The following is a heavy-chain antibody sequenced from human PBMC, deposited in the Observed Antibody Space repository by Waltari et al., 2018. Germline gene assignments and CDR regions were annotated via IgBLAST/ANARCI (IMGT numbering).Heavy chain of an antibody. CDR3: ARAGYGDYFSFRDAFDI. CDR1: GGSISSGSYY. J-gene: IGHJ3*02. Sequence: QVQLQESGPGLVKPSQTLSLTCTVSGGSISSGSYYRSWLRQPDGKGLEWIGRIYTSGITNYNPSLKSRVTISVDTSKNQFSLKLSSVTAADTAVYYCARAGYGDYFSFRDAFDIWGQGTMVTVSS. CDR2: IYTSGIT. D-gene: IGHD4-17*01. V-gene: IGHV4-61*02.